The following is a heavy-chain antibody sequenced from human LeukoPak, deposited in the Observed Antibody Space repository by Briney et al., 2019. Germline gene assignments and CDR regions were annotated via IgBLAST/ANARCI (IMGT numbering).Heavy chain of an antibody. V-gene: IGHV3-7*01. CDR1: GFTFSTSW. CDR2: INQGGSET. CDR3: ARWAGRCGGDCQSEDP. J-gene: IGHJ5*02. D-gene: IGHD2-21*02. Sequence: GGSLRLSCVGSGFTFSTSWMHWVRQAPGKGPEYVAYINQGGSETNYVDFVKGRFTISRENTRNSLFLQMYSLRDEDTAIYYCARWAGRCGGDCQSEDPWGLGTLVIVSS.